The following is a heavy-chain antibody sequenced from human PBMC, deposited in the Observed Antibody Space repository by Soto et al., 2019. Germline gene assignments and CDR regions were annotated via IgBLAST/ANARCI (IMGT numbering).Heavy chain of an antibody. D-gene: IGHD6-13*01. J-gene: IGHJ4*02. CDR1: GFTFSNYG. V-gene: IGHV3-23*01. CDR2: IGGSGAGA. CDR3: ARGRGAQQLVRFDY. Sequence: GGSLRLSCAASGFTFSNYGMTWVRQAPGKGLEWVSGIGGSGAGASYADSVEGRFTISRDNFKNILYLQMNSLRVEDTAVYYCARGRGAQQLVRFDYWGRGILVTVAS.